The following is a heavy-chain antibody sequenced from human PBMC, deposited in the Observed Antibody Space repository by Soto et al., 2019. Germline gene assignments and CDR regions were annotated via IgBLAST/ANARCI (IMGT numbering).Heavy chain of an antibody. Sequence: SETLSLTCTVSGDSITNSGYFWAWIRQPPGKGLEWIGRIYHSGTTYSHPSLNSRVTVSVDTSKNQFSLKLFSLTAADTAVYYCARLARFDLYFDYWGQGTLVTVSS. CDR3: ARLARFDLYFDY. V-gene: IGHV4-39*01. D-gene: IGHD3-3*01. CDR2: IYHSGTT. CDR1: GDSITNSGYF. J-gene: IGHJ4*02.